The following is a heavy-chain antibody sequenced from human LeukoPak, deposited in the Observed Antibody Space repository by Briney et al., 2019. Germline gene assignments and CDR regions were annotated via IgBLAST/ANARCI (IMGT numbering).Heavy chain of an antibody. V-gene: IGHV3-23*01. J-gene: IGHJ3*02. CDR3: AKVPGHSGSYPDAFDI. CDR2: ISGSGGST. Sequence: GGSLRLSCAASGFTVSTNYMSWVRQAPGKGLEWVSAISGSGGSTYYADSVKGRFTISRDNSKNTLYLQMNSLRAEDTAVYYCAKVPGHSGSYPDAFDIWGQGTMVTVSS. D-gene: IGHD1-26*01. CDR1: GFTVSTNY.